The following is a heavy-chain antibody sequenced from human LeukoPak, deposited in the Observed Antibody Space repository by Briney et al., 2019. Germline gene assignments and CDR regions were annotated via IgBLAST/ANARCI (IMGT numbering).Heavy chain of an antibody. CDR2: ISYDGSNK. V-gene: IGHV3-30-3*01. CDR1: GFTFSSYA. J-gene: IGHJ4*02. Sequence: GSLRLSCAASGFTFSSYAMHWVRQAPGKGLEWVAVISYDGSNKYYADSVKGRFTTSRDNSKNTLYLQMNSLRAEDTAVYYCARDRRAGSVVVPAAIPYWGQGTLVTVSS. D-gene: IGHD2-2*01. CDR3: ARDRRAGSVVVPAAIPY.